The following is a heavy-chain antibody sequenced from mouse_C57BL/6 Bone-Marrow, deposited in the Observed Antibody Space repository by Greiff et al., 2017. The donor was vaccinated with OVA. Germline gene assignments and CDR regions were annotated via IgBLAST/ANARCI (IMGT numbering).Heavy chain of an antibody. D-gene: IGHD2-1*01. CDR1: GFSLTSYA. CDR3: ARIYGNYPYYFDY. V-gene: IGHV2-9-1*01. J-gene: IGHJ2*01. Sequence: VMLVESGPGLVAPSQSLSITCTVSGFSLTSYAISWVRQPPGKGLEWLGVIWTGGGTNYNSALQSRLSISKDNSKSQVFLKMNSLQTDDTARYYCARIYGNYPYYFDYWGQGTTLTVSS. CDR2: IWTGGGT.